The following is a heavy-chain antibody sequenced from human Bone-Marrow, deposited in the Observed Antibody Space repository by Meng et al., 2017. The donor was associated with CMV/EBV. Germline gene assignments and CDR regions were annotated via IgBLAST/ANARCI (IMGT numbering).Heavy chain of an antibody. CDR1: GYTFTSYG. J-gene: IGHJ4*02. Sequence: ASVKVSCKASGYTFTSYGISWVRQAPGQGLEWMGWISAYNGNTNYAQKLQGRVTMTTDTSTTTAYRELRSLRSDDTAVYYCARANWNYVGGGGYWGQGTLVTVSS. CDR2: ISAYNGNT. CDR3: ARANWNYVGGGGY. V-gene: IGHV1-18*01. D-gene: IGHD1-7*01.